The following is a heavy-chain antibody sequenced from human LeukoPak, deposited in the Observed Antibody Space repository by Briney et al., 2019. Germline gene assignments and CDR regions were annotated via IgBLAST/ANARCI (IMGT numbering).Heavy chain of an antibody. J-gene: IGHJ4*02. CDR2: ISNSSSYI. D-gene: IGHD5-24*01. CDR3: ARGRWLHQPPGY. CDR1: GFTFSSYS. V-gene: IGHV3-21*01. Sequence: GGSLRLSCAASGFTFSSYSMNWVRQAPGKGLEWVSSISNSSSYIYYADSVKGRFTISRDNAKNSLYLQMNSLRAEDTAVYYFARGRWLHQPPGYWGQGTLVTVSS.